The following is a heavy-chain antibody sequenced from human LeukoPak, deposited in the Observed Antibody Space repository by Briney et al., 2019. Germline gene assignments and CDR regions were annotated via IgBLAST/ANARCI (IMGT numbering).Heavy chain of an antibody. J-gene: IGHJ6*03. CDR2: FDPEDVET. CDR1: GYTLTELS. Sequence: ASVKVSCKVSGYTLTELSMHWVRQAPGKGLEWMGGFDPEDVETIYAQRFQGRVTMTEETSTDTASMEPSSLRSEDTAVYYCATDGSGSYYASNYYYYMDVWGKGTTVTVS. V-gene: IGHV1-24*01. D-gene: IGHD1-26*01. CDR3: ATDGSGSYYASNYYYYMDV.